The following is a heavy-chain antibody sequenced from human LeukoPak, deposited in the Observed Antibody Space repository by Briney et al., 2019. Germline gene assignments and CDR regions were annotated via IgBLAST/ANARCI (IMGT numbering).Heavy chain of an antibody. CDR3: ARGRGLEMATPPRY. CDR1: GGTFSSYA. V-gene: IGHV1-69*01. Sequence: GGSLRLSCAASGGTFSSYAISWVRQAPGQGLEWMGGIIPIFGTANYAQKFQGRVTITADESTSTAYMELSSLRSEDTAVYYCARGRGLEMATPPRYWGQGTLVTVSS. CDR2: IIPIFGTA. J-gene: IGHJ4*02. D-gene: IGHD5-24*01.